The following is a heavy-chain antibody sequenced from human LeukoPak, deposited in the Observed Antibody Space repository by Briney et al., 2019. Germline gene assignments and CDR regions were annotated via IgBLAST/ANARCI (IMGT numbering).Heavy chain of an antibody. D-gene: IGHD3-3*01. V-gene: IGHV4-4*02. CDR3: ARHLDVWSAYSY. CDR2: IYYTGSV. J-gene: IGHJ4*02. CDR1: GGSIKNDYW. Sequence: SETLSLTCTVYGGSIKNDYWWTWVRQSPGKGLEWLGEIYYTGSVNYNLSLGSRVTISRDTSKSQFSLMLKSVTAADTAVYYCARHLDVWSAYSYWGQGLLVTVSS.